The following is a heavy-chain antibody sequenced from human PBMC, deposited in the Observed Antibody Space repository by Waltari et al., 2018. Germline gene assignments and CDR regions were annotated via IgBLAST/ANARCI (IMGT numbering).Heavy chain of an antibody. CDR1: ESTFSSDG. CDR3: ANDHL. J-gene: IGHJ4*02. CDR2: IRYYGSNK. V-gene: IGHV3-30*02. Sequence: VQLVESGGGVVQPGGSLRLSCAASESTFSSDGMHWVRQAPGKGLDWVAFIRYYGSNKYYADSVKGRFTISRDNSKNTLYLQMNSLRSEDTAVYYCANDHLWGQGTLVTVSS.